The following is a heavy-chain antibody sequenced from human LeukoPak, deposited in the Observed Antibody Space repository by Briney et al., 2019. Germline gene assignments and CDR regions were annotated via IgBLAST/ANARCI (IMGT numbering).Heavy chain of an antibody. V-gene: IGHV4-30-4*01. CDR3: ASSLGSTSPFDY. CDR2: IYYSGST. CDR1: GGSISSGDYY. Sequence: SETLSLTCTVSGGSISSGDYYWSWIGQPPGKGLEWIGYIYYSGSTYYNPSLKSRVTISVDTSKNQFSLKLSSVTAADTAVYYCASSLGSTSPFDYWGQGTLVTVSS. J-gene: IGHJ4*02. D-gene: IGHD6-13*01.